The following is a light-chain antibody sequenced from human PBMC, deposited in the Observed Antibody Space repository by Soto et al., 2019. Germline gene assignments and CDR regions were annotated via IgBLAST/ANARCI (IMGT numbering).Light chain of an antibody. V-gene: IGKV3-15*01. Sequence: EMVMTQSPATLSVSPGERATLSCRASQSISSYLAWYQQKPGQGPRLLIYDASTRATGIPARFSGSGSGTEFTLTISSLQSEDFAVYYCQQYNKWPLTFGQGTKLEIK. CDR1: QSISSY. J-gene: IGKJ2*01. CDR2: DAS. CDR3: QQYNKWPLT.